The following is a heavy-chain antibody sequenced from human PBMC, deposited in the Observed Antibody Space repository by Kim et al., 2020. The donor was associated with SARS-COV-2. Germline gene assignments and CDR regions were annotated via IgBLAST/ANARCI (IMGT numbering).Heavy chain of an antibody. CDR3: TSSRGRVLFNY. V-gene: IGHV3-72*01. CDR2: IRDKGNSYTT. J-gene: IGHJ4*02. CDR1: GFTFSEHY. Sequence: GGSLRLSCAASGFTFSEHYMDWVRQAPGKGLEWVARIRDKGNSYTTEYAASVTGSFTISRDDTKNSVYMQMKSVNSEDTDLYYCTSSRGRVLFNYWGQGTLVTVSS.